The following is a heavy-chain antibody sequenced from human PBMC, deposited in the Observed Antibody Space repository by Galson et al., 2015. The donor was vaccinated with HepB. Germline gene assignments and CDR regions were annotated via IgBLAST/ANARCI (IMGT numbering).Heavy chain of an antibody. CDR2: IIPIFNTT. V-gene: IGHV1-69*13. J-gene: IGHJ4*02. Sequence: SVKVSCKASGGTFSSYGISWVRQAPGQGLEWMGGIIPIFNTTNHAQKFQGRVTITADESTNTAYMELSSLSLEDTAVYYGARVALSDYGDHTHFDHWGQGTLVTVSS. CDR1: GGTFSSYG. D-gene: IGHD4-17*01. CDR3: ARVALSDYGDHTHFDH.